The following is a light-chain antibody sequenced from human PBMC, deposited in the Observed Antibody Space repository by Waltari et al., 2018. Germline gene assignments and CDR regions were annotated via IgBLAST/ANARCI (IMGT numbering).Light chain of an antibody. CDR1: SSNLGTNI. Sequence: QSVLTQPPSASGTPGPRVPISCSGNSSNLGTNIVNWYQQLPGTAPKLLIYTTNQRPSGVPDRFSGSKSGTSASLAISGLQSEDEADYYCATWDDSLNGPVFGGGTKLTVL. CDR3: ATWDDSLNGPV. CDR2: TTN. J-gene: IGLJ2*01. V-gene: IGLV1-44*01.